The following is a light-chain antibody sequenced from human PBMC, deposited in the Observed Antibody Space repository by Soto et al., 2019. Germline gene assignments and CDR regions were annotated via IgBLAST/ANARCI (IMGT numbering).Light chain of an antibody. CDR2: GIS. V-gene: IGKV3-20*01. CDR3: QQYNNWPLT. Sequence: VLTQYPGTLSLSPGTRATLSCRPSKSGNRSYLAWYQQKPGQAPKLLIYGISSIDSGVPGRFSGRGSGTEFTLTISSLQPEDFAVYYCQQYNNWPLTFGEGTKVDIK. CDR1: KSGNRSY. J-gene: IGKJ4*02.